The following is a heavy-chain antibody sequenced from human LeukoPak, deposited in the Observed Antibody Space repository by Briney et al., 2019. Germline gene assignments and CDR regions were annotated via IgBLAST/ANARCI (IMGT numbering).Heavy chain of an antibody. V-gene: IGHV3-33*01. CDR1: GFTFSSYG. D-gene: IGHD2-2*01. CDR3: ARDCSSTSCWQFDY. Sequence: GGSLSLSCAASGFTFSSYGMHWVRQAPGKGLEWVGVIWYDGSNKFYADSVKGRFTISRDNSKNTLYLQMNSLRAEDTAVYYCARDCSSTSCWQFDYWGQGTLVTVSS. J-gene: IGHJ4*02. CDR2: IWYDGSNK.